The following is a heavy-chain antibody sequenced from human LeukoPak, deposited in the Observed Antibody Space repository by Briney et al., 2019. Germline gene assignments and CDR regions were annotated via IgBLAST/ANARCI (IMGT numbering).Heavy chain of an antibody. CDR1: GYTFINNW. CDR2: INPTGTGT. D-gene: IGHD5-12*01. Sequence: ASVKVSCKASGYTFINNWMHWVRQAPGQGLEWIGLINPTGTGTLYAQKFQGRVTMTRDMSTSTDYMEVTSLRSEDTAFYYCATDRGDSGYDIGLHYWGQGTLVTVSS. J-gene: IGHJ4*02. CDR3: ATDRGDSGYDIGLHY. V-gene: IGHV1-46*01.